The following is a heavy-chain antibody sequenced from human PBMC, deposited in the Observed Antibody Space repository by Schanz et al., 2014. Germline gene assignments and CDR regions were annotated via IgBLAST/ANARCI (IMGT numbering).Heavy chain of an antibody. J-gene: IGHJ4*02. CDR3: ARGPITNQGVPMDF. CDR2: IGYDGSEK. V-gene: IGHV3-33*01. Sequence: QVQLVESGGGVVQPGRSLRLSCATSGLNFDYYGMNWVRQAPGKGLEWVANIGYDGSEKYYVDSVKGRFTISRDNSKDTRYLQMSGLTPEDTAVYYCARGPITNQGVPMDFWGQGTLVTVSS. CDR1: GLNFDYYG. D-gene: IGHD3-10*01.